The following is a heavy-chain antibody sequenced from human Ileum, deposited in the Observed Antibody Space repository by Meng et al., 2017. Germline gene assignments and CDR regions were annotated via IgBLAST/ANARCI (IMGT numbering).Heavy chain of an antibody. CDR2: ISHSGSA. D-gene: IGHD4-23*01. J-gene: IGHJ4*02. V-gene: IGHV4-4*02. CDR1: SGSISSNTY. Sequence: QVQLQGSGPGLVRPSGTLSLTCAVSSGSISSNTYWSWVRQPPGKGLEWIGQISHSGSAYYNPSLKSRVTMSVDKSKSQFSLMLTSVTAADTAIYYCARHGGYSQDFWGQGTLVTVSS. CDR3: ARHGGYSQDF.